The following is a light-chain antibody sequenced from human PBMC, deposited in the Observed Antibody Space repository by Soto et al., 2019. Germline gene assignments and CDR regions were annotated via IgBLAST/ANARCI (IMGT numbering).Light chain of an antibody. CDR2: DVT. V-gene: IGLV2-11*01. CDR3: CTYAGSFHQ. Sequence: QSALTQPRSVSGSPGQAVTISCTGSNSDVGNYNFVSWYQHHPGKAPKLMIYDVTKRPSGVPARFSGSKSGNAASLTISGLQAEDEADYYCCTYAGSFHQFGGGTKLTVL. J-gene: IGLJ3*02. CDR1: NSDVGNYNF.